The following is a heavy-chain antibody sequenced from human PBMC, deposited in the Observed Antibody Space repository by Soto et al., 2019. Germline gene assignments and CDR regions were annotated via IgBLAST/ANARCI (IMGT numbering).Heavy chain of an antibody. CDR1: GYSYTSYA. Sequence: QVQLVQSGAEVKKPGASVKVSCKASGYSYTSYAISWVRQTPGQGLEWMGWISAYNGNTNYAQKLQGRVTMTTDTSTSTAYMELRSLRYDDTAVYYCARDQVVRGVVPHNYYYFYGMDVWGQGTTVTVSS. J-gene: IGHJ6*02. V-gene: IGHV1-18*01. CDR2: ISAYNGNT. CDR3: ARDQVVRGVVPHNYYYFYGMDV. D-gene: IGHD3-10*01.